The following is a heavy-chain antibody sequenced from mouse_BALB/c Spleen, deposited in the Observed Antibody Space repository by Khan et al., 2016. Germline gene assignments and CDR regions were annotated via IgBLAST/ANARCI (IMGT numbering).Heavy chain of an antibody. D-gene: IGHD1-2*01. Sequence: QVQLQQPGGELMKPGASVKISCKATGYTFSNNWIEWVKQRPGHGLEWIGEILPGSANTNYNEKFKGKVTFTADTSSNTAYMQVSSLTSEDSAVYYCARWGDGAMDHGGQGTSVTVHS. CDR1: GYTFSNNW. J-gene: IGHJ4*01. CDR2: ILPGSANT. V-gene: IGHV1-9*01. CDR3: ARWGDGAMDH.